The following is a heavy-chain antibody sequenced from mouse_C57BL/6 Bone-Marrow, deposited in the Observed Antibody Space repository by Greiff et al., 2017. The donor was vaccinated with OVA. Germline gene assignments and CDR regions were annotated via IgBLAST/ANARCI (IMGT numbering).Heavy chain of an antibody. Sequence: QVQLQQPGAELVKPGASVKLSCKASGYTFTSYWMHWVKQRPGQGLEWIGMIHPNSGSTNYNEKFKSKATLTVDKSSSTAYMQLSSLTSEDSAVYCCARCGIDWYFDVWGTGTTVTVSS. J-gene: IGHJ1*03. D-gene: IGHD1-1*01. CDR1: GYTFTSYW. V-gene: IGHV1-64*01. CDR3: ARCGIDWYFDV. CDR2: IHPNSGST.